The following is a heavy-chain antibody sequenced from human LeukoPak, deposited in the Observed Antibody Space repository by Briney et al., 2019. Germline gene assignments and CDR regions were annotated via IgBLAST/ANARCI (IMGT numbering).Heavy chain of an antibody. D-gene: IGHD3-22*01. CDR3: ARGPRYHYYDSSGYYYY. CDR1: GGSISSSSYY. V-gene: IGHV4-39*01. J-gene: IGHJ4*02. Sequence: SETLSLTCTVFGGSISSSSYYWGWIRQPPGKGLEWIGSIYYSGSTYYNPSLKSRVTISVDTSKNQFSLKLSSVTAADTAVYYCARGPRYHYYDSSGYYYYWGQGTLVTVSS. CDR2: IYYSGST.